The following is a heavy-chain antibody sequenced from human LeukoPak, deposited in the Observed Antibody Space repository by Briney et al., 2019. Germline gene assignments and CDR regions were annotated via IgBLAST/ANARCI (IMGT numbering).Heavy chain of an antibody. CDR2: INWNGDST. Sequence: PGGSLRLSCAASGFSLDDYGMSWVRQAPGKGLEWVSGINWNGDSTGYGDSVKGRFTISRDNGKNSLYLQMKSLRAEDTALYYCARDPGAAARRPEYLQHWGQGTLVTVSS. J-gene: IGHJ1*01. D-gene: IGHD6-25*01. CDR1: GFSLDDYG. V-gene: IGHV3-20*04. CDR3: ARDPGAAARRPEYLQH.